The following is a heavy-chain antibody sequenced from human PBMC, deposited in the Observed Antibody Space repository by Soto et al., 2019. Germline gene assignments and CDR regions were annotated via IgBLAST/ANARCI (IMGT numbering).Heavy chain of an antibody. Sequence: QVQLQESGPGLVKPSETLSLTCTVSGGSLSPYYWIWIRQPPGKGLEWIVYIYHSGTTNYNPSLKSRVSISVDTSKNQFSLKLSSVTAADTAVYYCARGGRYRYAMDVWGQGTTVSVSS. CDR2: IYHSGTT. D-gene: IGHD1-1*01. V-gene: IGHV4-59*01. J-gene: IGHJ6*02. CDR1: GGSLSPYY. CDR3: ARGGRYRYAMDV.